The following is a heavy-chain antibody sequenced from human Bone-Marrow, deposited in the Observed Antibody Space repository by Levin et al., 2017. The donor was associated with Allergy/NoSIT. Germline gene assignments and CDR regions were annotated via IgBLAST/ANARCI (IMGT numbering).Heavy chain of an antibody. D-gene: IGHD1-14*01. J-gene: IGHJ4*02. CDR3: AIRNLWY. CDR1: GVTFSNYW. CDR2: MKEDGSEK. Sequence: GESLKISCAASGVTFSNYWVTWVRQAPGKGLEWLANMKEDGSEKNYVDSVRGRFTISTDNAKNSLFLQMNSLRAEDTAIYYCAIRNLWYWGQGTLVTVSS. V-gene: IGHV3-7*02.